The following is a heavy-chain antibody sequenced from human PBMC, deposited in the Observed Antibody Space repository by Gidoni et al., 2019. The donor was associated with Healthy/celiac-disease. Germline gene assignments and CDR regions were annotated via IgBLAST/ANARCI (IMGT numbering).Heavy chain of an antibody. CDR3: ARYKLERSRRGFDY. D-gene: IGHD1-1*01. V-gene: IGHV4-59*01. CDR2: IYYSGST. CDR1: GGSISSYY. Sequence: QVQLQESGPGLVKPSATLSLTCTVAGGSISSYYWSWIRQPPGKGLEWIGYIYYSGSTNYNPSLKSRVTISVDTSKNQFSLKLSSVTAADTAVYYCARYKLERSRRGFDYWGQGTLVTVSS. J-gene: IGHJ4*02.